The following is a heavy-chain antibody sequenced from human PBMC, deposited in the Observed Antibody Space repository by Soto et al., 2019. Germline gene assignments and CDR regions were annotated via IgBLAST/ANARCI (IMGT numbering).Heavy chain of an antibody. CDR2: IYHGGST. Sequence: QVQLQESGPGLVKPSGTLSLTCAVSGGSISSSHWWSWVRQPAGKGLEWIGEIYHGGSTNYNPSLKSRVTIAFYKSKNRFSLRLTSVTAADTTGYSCASSGGGEDYWGQGTLVTVSS. CDR1: GGSISSSHW. D-gene: IGHD3-16*01. V-gene: IGHV4-4*02. CDR3: ASSGGGEDY. J-gene: IGHJ4*02.